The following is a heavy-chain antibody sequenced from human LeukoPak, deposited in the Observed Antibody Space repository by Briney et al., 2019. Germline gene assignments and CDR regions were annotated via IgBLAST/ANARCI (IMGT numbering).Heavy chain of an antibody. CDR1: GFTFSSYG. Sequence: GRSLRLSCAASGFTFSSYGMDWVRQAPGKGLEGVAFIWYDGSNKYYADSVKGRLTVSRDNAKNSLYLQMNSLRAEDTAVYYCAKSDPYGDSLIEIWGQGALVTVSS. CDR3: AKSDPYGDSLIEI. V-gene: IGHV3-33*03. J-gene: IGHJ4*02. CDR2: IWYDGSNK. D-gene: IGHD4-17*01.